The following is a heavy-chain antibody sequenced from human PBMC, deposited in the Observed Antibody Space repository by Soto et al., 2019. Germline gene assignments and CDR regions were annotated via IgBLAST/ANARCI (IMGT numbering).Heavy chain of an antibody. CDR2: IKQDGSEK. Sequence: GGSLRLSCAASGFTFSSYWVSWVRQAPGKGLEWVANIKQDGSEKYYVDSVKGRFTISRDNAKNSLYLQMNSLRAEDTAVYYWARDRRIAALYYYYYGMDVWGQGTTVTVSS. D-gene: IGHD6-6*01. J-gene: IGHJ6*02. CDR3: ARDRRIAALYYYYYGMDV. V-gene: IGHV3-7*05. CDR1: GFTFSSYW.